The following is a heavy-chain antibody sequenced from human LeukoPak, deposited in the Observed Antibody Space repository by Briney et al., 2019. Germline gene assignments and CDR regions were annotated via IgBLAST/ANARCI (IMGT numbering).Heavy chain of an antibody. Sequence: PSQTLSLTCTVSGGSISSGDYYWSWIRQPPGKGLEWIGYIYYSGSTYYNPSLKSRVTISVDTSKNQFSLKLSSVTAADTAVYYCARVIPPELLWFGAETDYWGQGTLVTVSS. V-gene: IGHV4-30-4*01. CDR3: ARVIPPELLWFGAETDY. CDR2: IYYSGST. CDR1: GGSISSGDYY. J-gene: IGHJ4*02. D-gene: IGHD3-10*01.